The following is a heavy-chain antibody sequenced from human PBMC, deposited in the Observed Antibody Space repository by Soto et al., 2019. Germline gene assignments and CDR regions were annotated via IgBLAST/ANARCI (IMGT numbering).Heavy chain of an antibody. CDR3: ARVRRYSARPDAFDI. J-gene: IGHJ3*02. D-gene: IGHD6-13*01. Sequence: QVQLQESGPGLVKPSETLSLTCTVSGGSISTYYWSWVRQPPGKGLELIGYIYNSGSTNYNPSLKSRVTISVDTSTNQVSLNLSSVTAADTAVYYCARVRRYSARPDAFDIWGQGTMVTVSS. CDR1: GGSISTYY. CDR2: IYNSGST. V-gene: IGHV4-59*01.